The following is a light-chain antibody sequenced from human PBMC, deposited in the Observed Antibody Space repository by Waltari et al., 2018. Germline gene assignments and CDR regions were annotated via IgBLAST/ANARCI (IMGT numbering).Light chain of an antibody. Sequence: QSALTQPASVSGSPGQSITISCTGTSSDVGNYKYVSWYQQNPGKAPKLMIYDVSNRPSGGAYRFSGSKSGNTASLTISGLQAEDEADYYCSSYTSSSSFVFGSGTTVTVL. CDR3: SSYTSSSSFV. CDR1: SSDVGNYKY. V-gene: IGLV2-14*03. J-gene: IGLJ1*01. CDR2: DVS.